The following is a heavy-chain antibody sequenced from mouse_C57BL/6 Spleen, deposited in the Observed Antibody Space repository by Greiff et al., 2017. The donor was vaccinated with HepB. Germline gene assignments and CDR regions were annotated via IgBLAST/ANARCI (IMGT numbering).Heavy chain of an antibody. J-gene: IGHJ3*01. CDR2: ISYDGSN. Sequence: EVKLQESGPGLVKPSPSLSLTCSVPGYSITSGYYWNWIRQFPGNKLEWMGYISYDGSNNYNPSLKNRISITRDTSKNQFFLKLNSVTTEDTATYYCARAECTSSAYWGQGTLSTVSA. CDR3: ARAECTSSAY. V-gene: IGHV3-6*01. CDR1: GYSITSGYY.